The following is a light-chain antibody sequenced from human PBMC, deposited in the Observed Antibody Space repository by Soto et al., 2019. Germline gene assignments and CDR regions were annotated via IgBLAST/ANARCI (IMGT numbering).Light chain of an antibody. CDR3: QQYNNWPLT. CDR2: GAS. V-gene: IGKV3-15*01. J-gene: IGKJ1*01. CDR1: QSVSSY. Sequence: EIVLTQSPATLSLSPGERATLSCRASQSVSSYLAWYQQKPGQAPRLLIYGASTRATGIPARFSGSGFGTEFTLTISSLQSEDFAVYYCQQYNNWPLTFGQGTKVDIK.